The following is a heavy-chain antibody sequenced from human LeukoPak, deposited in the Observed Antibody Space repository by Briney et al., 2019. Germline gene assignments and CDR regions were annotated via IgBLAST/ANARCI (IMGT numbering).Heavy chain of an antibody. CDR1: GGSFSGYY. CDR2: INHSGST. Sequence: PSETLSLTCAVYGGSFSGYYWSWIRQPPGKGLEWIGEINHSGSTNYNPSLKSRVTISVDTSKNQFSLKLSSVTAADTAVYYCASATREEGYYYDSSGNYFDYWGQGTLVTVSS. J-gene: IGHJ4*02. CDR3: ASATREEGYYYDSSGNYFDY. V-gene: IGHV4-34*01. D-gene: IGHD3-22*01.